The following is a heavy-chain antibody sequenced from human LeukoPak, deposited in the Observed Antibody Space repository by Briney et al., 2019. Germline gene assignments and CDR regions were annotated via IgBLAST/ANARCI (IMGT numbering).Heavy chain of an antibody. J-gene: IGHJ3*02. D-gene: IGHD4-17*01. CDR3: ARDPTTVTKGLDI. CDR1: GGSFSSHY. V-gene: IGHV4-59*11. Sequence: PSETLSLTCTVSGGSFSSHYWSGIRQPPGKGLEWIGYISYIGSTNYNPSLKSRVTISVDTSKNQFSPKLSSVTAADTAVYYCARDPTTVTKGLDIWGQGTMVTVSS. CDR2: ISYIGST.